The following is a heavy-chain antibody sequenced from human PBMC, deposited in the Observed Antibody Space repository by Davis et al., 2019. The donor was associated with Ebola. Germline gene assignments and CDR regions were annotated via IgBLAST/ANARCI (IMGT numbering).Heavy chain of an antibody. D-gene: IGHD6-13*01. CDR1: GFTFSSYA. J-gene: IGHJ3*02. CDR3: AKVRGIADVGSWDDAFDI. CDR2: FSGSGGST. V-gene: IGHV3-23*01. Sequence: GGSLRLSCAASGFTFSSYAMSWVRQAPGKGLEWVSAFSGSGGSTYYADSVKGRFTISRDNSKNTLYLQMNSLRAEDTAVYYCAKVRGIADVGSWDDAFDIWGQGTMVTVSS.